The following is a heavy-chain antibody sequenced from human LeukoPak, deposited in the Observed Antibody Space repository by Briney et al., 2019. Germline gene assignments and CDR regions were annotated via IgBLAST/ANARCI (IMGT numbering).Heavy chain of an antibody. Sequence: GASVKVSCKASGYTFTNYFTHWVRQAPGQGLEWMGLIKTSVDSASYAQSFQGRVTMTRDTSTSTVYMELSSLKSEDMAVYYCARYSSSSSLDYWGQGTLVTVSS. CDR1: GYTFTNYF. J-gene: IGHJ4*02. CDR2: IKTSVDSA. V-gene: IGHV1-46*01. CDR3: ARYSSSSSLDY. D-gene: IGHD6-6*01.